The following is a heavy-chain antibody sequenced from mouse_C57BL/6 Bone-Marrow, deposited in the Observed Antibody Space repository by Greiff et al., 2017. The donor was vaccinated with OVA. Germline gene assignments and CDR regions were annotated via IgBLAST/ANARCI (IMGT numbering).Heavy chain of an antibody. Sequence: EVHLVESGGDLVKPGGSLKLSCAASGFTFSSYGMSWVRQTPDKRLEWVATISSGGSYTYYPDSVKGRFTISRDNAKNTLYLQMSSLKSEDTAMYYCARRDYYGSSSLFDYWGQGTTLTVSS. CDR1: GFTFSSYG. CDR2: ISSGGSYT. J-gene: IGHJ2*01. CDR3: ARRDYYGSSSLFDY. V-gene: IGHV5-6*01. D-gene: IGHD1-1*01.